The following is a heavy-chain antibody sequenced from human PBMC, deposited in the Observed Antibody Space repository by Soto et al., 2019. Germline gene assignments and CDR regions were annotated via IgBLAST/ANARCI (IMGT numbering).Heavy chain of an antibody. CDR1: GFTFTSSA. CDR2: IVVGSGNT. V-gene: IGHV1-58*01. Sequence: QMQLVQSGPEVKKPGTSVKVSCKASGFTFTSSAVQWVRQARGQRLEWIGWIVVGSGNTNYAQKFQERVTITRVMSTSTAYMELSSLRSEDTAVYYCAAETKRPYYYDSSGFDPWGQGTLVTVSS. D-gene: IGHD3-22*01. CDR3: AAETKRPYYYDSSGFDP. J-gene: IGHJ5*02.